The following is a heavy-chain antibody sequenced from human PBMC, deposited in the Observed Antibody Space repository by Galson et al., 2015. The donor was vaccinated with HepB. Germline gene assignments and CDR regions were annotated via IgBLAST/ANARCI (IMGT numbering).Heavy chain of an antibody. J-gene: IGHJ5*02. Sequence: SLRLSCAASGFTFSSYGMHWVRQAPGKGLEWVAVISYDGSNKYYADSVKGRFTISRDNSKNTLYLQMNSLRAEDTAVYYCAKDSTDSAAATNWFDPWGQGTLVTVSS. CDR1: GFTFSSYG. D-gene: IGHD6-13*01. V-gene: IGHV3-30*18. CDR2: ISYDGSNK. CDR3: AKDSTDSAAATNWFDP.